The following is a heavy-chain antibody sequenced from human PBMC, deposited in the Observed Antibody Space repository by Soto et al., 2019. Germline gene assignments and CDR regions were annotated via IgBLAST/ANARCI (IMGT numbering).Heavy chain of an antibody. CDR3: AKVRERIKWYSSGCNYCYRMDV. CDR1: GFTFSSYG. V-gene: IGHV3-30*18. Sequence: GGSLRLSCAASGFTFSSYGMHWVRQAPGKGLEWVAVISYDGSNKYYVDSVKGRFTISRDNSKNTLYVQMNSLRAEDTAVYYCAKVRERIKWYSSGCNYCYRMDVWGQGTTVTVSS. D-gene: IGHD6-19*01. J-gene: IGHJ6*02. CDR2: ISYDGSNK.